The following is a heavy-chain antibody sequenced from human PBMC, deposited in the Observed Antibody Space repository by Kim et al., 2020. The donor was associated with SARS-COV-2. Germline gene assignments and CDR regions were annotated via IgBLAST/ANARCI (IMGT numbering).Heavy chain of an antibody. CDR2: ISSSSTYI. CDR1: GFTLSTYS. D-gene: IGHD6-13*01. Sequence: GGSLRLSWAASGFTLSTYSMHWVRQAPGKGLEWVSSISSSSTYIYYADSVKGRFTISRENAKNSLYLQMNSLRAEDTAVYYCAGELTYTSSGTGWFDSWGQGTLVTVSS. CDR3: AGELTYTSSGTGWFDS. V-gene: IGHV3-21*01. J-gene: IGHJ5*01.